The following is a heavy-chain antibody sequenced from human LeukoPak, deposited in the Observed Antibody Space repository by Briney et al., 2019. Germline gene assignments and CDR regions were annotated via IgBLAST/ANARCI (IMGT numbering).Heavy chain of an antibody. CDR2: INPSGGST. CDR3: ARDRGVVVPAAIANLFDY. D-gene: IGHD2-2*01. CDR1: GYTFTSYY. Sequence: ASVKVSCKASGYTFTSYYMHWVRQAPGQGLEWMGIINPSGGSTSYAQKFQGRVTMTRDMSTSTVYMELSSLRSEDTAVYYCARDRGVVVPAAIANLFDYWGQGTLVTVSS. V-gene: IGHV1-46*01. J-gene: IGHJ4*02.